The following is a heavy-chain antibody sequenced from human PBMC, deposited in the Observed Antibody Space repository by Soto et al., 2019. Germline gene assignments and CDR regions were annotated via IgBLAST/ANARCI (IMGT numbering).Heavy chain of an antibody. Sequence: SETLSLTWTVSGGSISSGGYCWNCIRQPPGKGLEWIGYIYHSGYTYYNPSLRSRVTISVDKSKNHFSLKLSSVTAADTAVYYCARDQLEGNWFDPWGQGTLVTVSS. J-gene: IGHJ5*02. V-gene: IGHV4-30-2*01. CDR2: IYHSGYT. D-gene: IGHD1-1*01. CDR1: GGSISSGGYC. CDR3: ARDQLEGNWFDP.